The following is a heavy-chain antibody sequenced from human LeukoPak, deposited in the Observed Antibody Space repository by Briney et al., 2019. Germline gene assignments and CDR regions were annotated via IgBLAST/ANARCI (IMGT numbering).Heavy chain of an antibody. D-gene: IGHD4-17*01. V-gene: IGHV1-2*02. CDR1: GYTFTGYY. CDR3: ATLLYGDYGVSAYFDY. Sequence: GASVKVSCKASGYTFTGYYMHWVRQAPGQGLEWMGWINPNSGGTNYAQKFQGRVTMTRDTSISTAYMELSRLRSEDTAVYYCATLLYGDYGVSAYFDYWGQGTLVTVSS. J-gene: IGHJ4*02. CDR2: INPNSGGT.